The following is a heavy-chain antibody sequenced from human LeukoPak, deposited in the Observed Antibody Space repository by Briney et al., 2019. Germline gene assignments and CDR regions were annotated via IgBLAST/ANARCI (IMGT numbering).Heavy chain of an antibody. D-gene: IGHD4-17*01. CDR3: AKSVGDYGDYPYYFDY. J-gene: IGHJ4*02. V-gene: IGHV3-23*01. Sequence: GGSLRLSCAASGFTFSSYAMSWVRQAPGKGLEWVSAISGSGGSTYYADSVKGRFTISRDNSKNTLYLQMSSLRAEDTAVYYCAKSVGDYGDYPYYFDYWGQGTLVTVSS. CDR2: ISGSGGST. CDR1: GFTFSSYA.